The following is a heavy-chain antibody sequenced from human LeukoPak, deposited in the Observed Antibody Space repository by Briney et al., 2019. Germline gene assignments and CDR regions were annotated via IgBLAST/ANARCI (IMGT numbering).Heavy chain of an antibody. Sequence: GGSLRLSCAASGFTFSSYALTWVRQAPGKGLEWVSTISNSGGSTYYADSVKGRFTISRDNSKNALYLQINSLRAEDTAIYYCAKESSSGGLDYWGQGTLVTVSS. D-gene: IGHD6-19*01. J-gene: IGHJ4*02. CDR1: GFTFSSYA. V-gene: IGHV3-23*01. CDR2: ISNSGGST. CDR3: AKESSSGGLDY.